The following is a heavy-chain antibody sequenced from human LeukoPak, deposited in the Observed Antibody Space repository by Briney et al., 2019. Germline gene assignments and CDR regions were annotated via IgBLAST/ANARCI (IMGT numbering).Heavy chain of an antibody. CDR1: GGSISSYY. D-gene: IGHD3-10*01. Sequence: SETLSLTCTVSGGSISSYYWSWIRQPAGKGLEWIGRIYTSGSTNYNPSLKSRVTMSVDTSKNQFSLKLSSVTAADTAVYYCARDRVGSGSYYLSYYYYMDVWGKGTTVTVSS. CDR2: IYTSGST. CDR3: ARDRVGSGSYYLSYYYYMDV. J-gene: IGHJ6*03. V-gene: IGHV4-4*07.